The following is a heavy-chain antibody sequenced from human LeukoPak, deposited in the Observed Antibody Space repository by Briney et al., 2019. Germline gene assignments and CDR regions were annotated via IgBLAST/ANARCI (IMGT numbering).Heavy chain of an antibody. Sequence: GGSLRLSCATSGFPLETNAMSWVRQAPGKGLEWVATIGNTETFYADSVTGRFTISRDNSKNTVSLQMNRLRVEDTAIYYCAKDWIQFNRVFDCFDSWGQGTLVTVSS. CDR3: AKDWIQFNRVFDCFDS. CDR2: IGNTET. CDR1: GFPLETNA. D-gene: IGHD5-18*01. V-gene: IGHV3-23*01. J-gene: IGHJ4*02.